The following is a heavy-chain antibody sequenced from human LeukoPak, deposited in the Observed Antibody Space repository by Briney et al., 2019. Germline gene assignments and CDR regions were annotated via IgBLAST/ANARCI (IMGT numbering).Heavy chain of an antibody. CDR3: ARRIHPYAFDI. J-gene: IGHJ3*02. Sequence: PSETLSLTCAVSGYSISSGYYWGWIRQPPGKGLEWIGSIYHSGSTYYNPSLKSRVTISVDTSKNQFPLKLSSVTAADTAVYYCARRIHPYAFDIWGQGTMVTVSS. CDR1: GYSISSGYY. V-gene: IGHV4-38-2*01. CDR2: IYHSGST.